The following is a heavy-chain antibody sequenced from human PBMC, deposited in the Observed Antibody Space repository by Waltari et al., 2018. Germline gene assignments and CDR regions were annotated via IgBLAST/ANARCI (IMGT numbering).Heavy chain of an antibody. J-gene: IGHJ4*02. Sequence: GGSLRLSCAASGFRFSDYWMHWVRQVPGKGLVWVSRINSDGSSISYSDSVKGRFTISRDNSKNMLYLQLNSLRAEDTAVYYCARKGGRGYTYGPFYYDSWGQGTLVTVSS. CDR2: INSDGSSI. V-gene: IGHV3-74*01. D-gene: IGHD5-18*01. CDR3: ARKGGRGYTYGPFYYDS. CDR1: GFRFSDYW.